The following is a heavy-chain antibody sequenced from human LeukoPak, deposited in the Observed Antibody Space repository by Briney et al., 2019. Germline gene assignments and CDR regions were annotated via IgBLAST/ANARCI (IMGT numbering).Heavy chain of an antibody. D-gene: IGHD3-3*01. J-gene: IGHJ4*02. CDR1: GGSISSGDYY. CDR3: ARAHYDFWSGCLSAIDY. V-gene: IGHV4-30-4*08. CDR2: IYYSGST. Sequence: SQTLSLTCTVSGGSISSGDYYWSWIRQPPGKGLEWIGYIYYSGSTYYNPSLKSRVTISVDTSKNQFSLKLSSVTAADTAVYYCARAHYDFWSGCLSAIDYWGQGTLVTVSS.